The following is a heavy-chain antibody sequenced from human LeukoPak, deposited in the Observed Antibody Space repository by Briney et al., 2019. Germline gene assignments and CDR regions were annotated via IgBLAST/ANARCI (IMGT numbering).Heavy chain of an antibody. J-gene: IGHJ4*02. D-gene: IGHD1-26*01. CDR2: ISSSSSTI. V-gene: IGHV3-48*04. CDR1: GFTFSSYP. Sequence: PGGSLRLSCAASGFTFSSYPLNWVRQAPGKGLEWVSYISSSSSTIYYTDSVNGRFTISRDNAKNSLYLQMNSLRAEDTAVYYCARRIVGAKYYFDYWGQGTLVTVSS. CDR3: ARRIVGAKYYFDY.